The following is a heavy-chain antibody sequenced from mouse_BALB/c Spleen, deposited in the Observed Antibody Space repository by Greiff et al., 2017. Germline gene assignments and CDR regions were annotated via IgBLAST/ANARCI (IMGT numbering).Heavy chain of an antibody. CDR2: INPDSSTI. J-gene: IGHJ4*01. D-gene: IGHD2-14*01. Sequence: EVKLVESGGGLVQPGGSLKLSCAASGFDFSRYWMSWVRQAPGKGLEWIGEINPDSSTINYTPSLKDKFIISRDNAKNTLYLQMSKVRSEDTALYYCARSYYWRYDDCHAMDYWGQGTSVTVSS. CDR1: GFDFSRYW. V-gene: IGHV4-1*02. CDR3: ARSYYWRYDDCHAMDY.